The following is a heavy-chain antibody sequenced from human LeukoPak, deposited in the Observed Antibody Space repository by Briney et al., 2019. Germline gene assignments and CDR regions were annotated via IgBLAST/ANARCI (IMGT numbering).Heavy chain of an antibody. D-gene: IGHD3-9*01. Sequence: PGRSLRLSCAASGFTFSSYAMHWVRQAPGKGLEWVAVISYDGSNKYYADSVKGRFTISRDNSKNTLYLQMNSLRAEDTAVYYCARRYDILTGYSQIQYYFDYWGQGTLVTVSS. CDR1: GFTFSSYA. J-gene: IGHJ4*02. CDR2: ISYDGSNK. CDR3: ARRYDILTGYSQIQYYFDY. V-gene: IGHV3-30-3*01.